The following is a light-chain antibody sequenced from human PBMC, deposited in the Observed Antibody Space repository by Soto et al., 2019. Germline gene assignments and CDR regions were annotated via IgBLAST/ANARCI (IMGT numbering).Light chain of an antibody. J-gene: IGLJ1*01. Sequence: QSALTQPASVSGSLGQSITISCTGTSSDIGGYTYVSWYQHHPGKAPKLIIFEVSNRPSGVSYRFSASKSGNTASLIISGLQAEDEADYYCSSYTSRNSRVFGTGTQVTVL. CDR2: EVS. V-gene: IGLV2-14*01. CDR1: SSDIGGYTY. CDR3: SSYTSRNSRV.